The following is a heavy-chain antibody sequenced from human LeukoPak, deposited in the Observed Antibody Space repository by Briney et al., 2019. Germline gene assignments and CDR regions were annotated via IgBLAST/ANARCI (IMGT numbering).Heavy chain of an antibody. V-gene: IGHV3-7*03. D-gene: IGHD6-19*01. CDR3: AKVKVSEYYFDY. J-gene: IGHJ4*02. Sequence: GGSLRLSCAASGFMFSSNWMSWVRLAPGKGLEWVANIKEDGTETYYVDSVKGRFTISRDNAKNTLYVQMNSLRAEDTAVYYCAKVKVSEYYFDYWGQGTLVTVSS. CDR1: GFMFSSNW. CDR2: IKEDGTET.